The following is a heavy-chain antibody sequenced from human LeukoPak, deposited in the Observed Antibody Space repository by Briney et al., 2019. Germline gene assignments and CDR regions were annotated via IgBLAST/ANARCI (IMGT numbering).Heavy chain of an antibody. CDR3: ARDYYYDSSGRDHYYFDY. V-gene: IGHV3-48*04. J-gene: IGHJ4*02. CDR2: ISSSSSTI. Sequence: HAGGSLRLSCAASGFTFSSYSMNWVRQAPGKGLEWVSYISSSSSTIYYADSVKGRFTISRDNAKNSLYLQMNSLRAEDTAVYYCARDYYYDSSGRDHYYFDYWGQGTLVTVSS. CDR1: GFTFSSYS. D-gene: IGHD3-22*01.